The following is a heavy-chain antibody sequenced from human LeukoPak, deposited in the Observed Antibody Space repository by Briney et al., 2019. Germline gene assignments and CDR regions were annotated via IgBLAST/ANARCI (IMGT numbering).Heavy chain of an antibody. D-gene: IGHD3-22*01. J-gene: IGHJ4*02. CDR3: TRGGGETSSGQLFDY. Sequence: GGSLRLSCAASGFTFSNYAMHWVRQAPGKGLEWVTIISYDGTNKYADSVKGRFTISRDNSKDTLYLQMNSLKTEDTAVYYCTRGGGETSSGQLFDYWGQGTLVTVSS. CDR1: GFTFSNYA. V-gene: IGHV3-30*04. CDR2: ISYDGTNK.